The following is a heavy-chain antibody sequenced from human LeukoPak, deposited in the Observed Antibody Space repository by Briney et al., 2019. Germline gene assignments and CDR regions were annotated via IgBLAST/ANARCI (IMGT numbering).Heavy chain of an antibody. J-gene: IGHJ4*02. Sequence: SETLSLTCAVYGGSFSGYYWSWIRQPPGKGLEWIGEINHSGSTNYNPSLKSRVTISVDTSKNQFSLKLSSVTAADTAVYYCATGYSGSPGHYWGQGTLVTVSS. V-gene: IGHV4-34*01. D-gene: IGHD6-6*01. CDR1: GGSFSGYY. CDR2: INHSGST. CDR3: ATGYSGSPGHY.